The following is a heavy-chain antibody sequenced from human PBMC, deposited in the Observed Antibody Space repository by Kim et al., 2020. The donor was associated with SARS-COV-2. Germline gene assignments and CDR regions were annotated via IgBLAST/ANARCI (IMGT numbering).Heavy chain of an antibody. Sequence: SETLSLTCSVSGASISSSGYYWGWIRQPPGKGLEWVGSISSSGSTYYNLSLTTRVTISVDTSRHYFSLTVTSVTSPHTAVYYFTPRAHTSFAHWF. CDR3: TPRAHTSFAHWF. J-gene: IGHJ5*01. CDR1: GASISSSGYY. V-gene: IGHV4-39*02. CDR2: ISSSGST.